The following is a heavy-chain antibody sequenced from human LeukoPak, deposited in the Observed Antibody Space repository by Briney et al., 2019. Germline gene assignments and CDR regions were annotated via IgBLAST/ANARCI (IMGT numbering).Heavy chain of an antibody. CDR1: GGSFSGYY. J-gene: IGHJ4*02. CDR3: ARHVFLPLFDY. CDR2: IYYSGST. D-gene: IGHD2-8*01. Sequence: PSETLSLTCAVYGGSFSGYYWSWIRQPPGKGLEWIGYIYYSGSTNYNPSLKSRVTISVDTSKNQFSLKLSSVTAADTAVYYCARHVFLPLFDYWGQGTLVTVSS. V-gene: IGHV4-59*08.